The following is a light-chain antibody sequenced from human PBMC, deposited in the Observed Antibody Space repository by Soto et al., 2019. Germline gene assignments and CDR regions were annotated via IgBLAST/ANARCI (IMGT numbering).Light chain of an antibody. CDR2: EVS. Sequence: QSALTQPASVSGSLGQSITISCTGTSSDVGGYIFVSWYQQHPGKAPKLLIYEVSNRPSGVSNRFSGSRSDNTASLTISGLQDEDEADYYCTSFTSSTTPYVFGTGTKVTVL. CDR1: SSDVGGYIF. CDR3: TSFTSSTTPYV. V-gene: IGLV2-14*03. J-gene: IGLJ1*01.